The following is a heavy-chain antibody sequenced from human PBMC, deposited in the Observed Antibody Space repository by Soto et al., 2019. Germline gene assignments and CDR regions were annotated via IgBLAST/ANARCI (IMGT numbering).Heavy chain of an antibody. D-gene: IGHD2-2*03. J-gene: IGHJ6*02. CDR2: IIPIFGTA. CDR3: ASGYCSSTSCSYYYYGMDV. V-gene: IGHV1-69*13. Sequence: SVEVSCKXSGGTFSSYAISWVRQAPGQGLEWMGGIIPIFGTANYAQKFQGRVTITADESTSTAYMELSSLRSEDTAVYYCASGYCSSTSCSYYYYGMDVWGQGTAVTVSS. CDR1: GGTFSSYA.